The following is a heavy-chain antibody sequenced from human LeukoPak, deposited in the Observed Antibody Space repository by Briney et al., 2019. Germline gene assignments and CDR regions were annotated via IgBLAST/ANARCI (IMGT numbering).Heavy chain of an antibody. Sequence: GGSLRLSCTASGFTFSTYWMHWVRHAPGKGLVEVSRVNTDGSSTTYADSVKGRFTISRDNAKNTLYLQMNNLRAEDTAVYYCARDRSRSIDYWGQGTLVTVSS. CDR1: GFTFSTYW. V-gene: IGHV3-74*01. CDR2: VNTDGSST. J-gene: IGHJ4*02. D-gene: IGHD6-6*01. CDR3: ARDRSRSIDY.